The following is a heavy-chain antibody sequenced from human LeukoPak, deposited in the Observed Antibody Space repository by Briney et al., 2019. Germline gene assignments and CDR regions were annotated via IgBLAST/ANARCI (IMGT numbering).Heavy chain of an antibody. CDR3: ARENGYRYDY. D-gene: IGHD5-18*01. V-gene: IGHV4-61*02. J-gene: IGHJ4*02. Sequence: SQTLSLTCTVSGGSISSGSYYWSWIRQPAGKGLEWIGRIYTSGSTNYNPSLKSRVTISVDTSKNQFSLKLSSVTAADTALYYCARENGYRYDYWGQGTLVTVSS. CDR1: GGSISSGSYY. CDR2: IYTSGST.